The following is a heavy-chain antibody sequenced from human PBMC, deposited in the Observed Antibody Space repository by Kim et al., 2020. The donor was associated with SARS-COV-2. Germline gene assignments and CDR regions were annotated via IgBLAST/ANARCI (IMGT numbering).Heavy chain of an antibody. Sequence: ASVKVSCKASGYTFTSYGISWVRQAPGQGLEWMGWISAYNGNTNYAQKLQGRVTMTTDTSTSTAYMELRSLRSDDTAVYYCARVPILVVTLSSYYYGMDVWGQGTTVTVSS. CDR2: ISAYNGNT. CDR3: ARVPILVVTLSSYYYGMDV. J-gene: IGHJ6*02. CDR1: GYTFTSYG. D-gene: IGHD2-8*02. V-gene: IGHV1-18*04.